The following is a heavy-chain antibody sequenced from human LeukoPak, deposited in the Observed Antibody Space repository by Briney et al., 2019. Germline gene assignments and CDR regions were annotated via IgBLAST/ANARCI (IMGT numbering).Heavy chain of an antibody. CDR3: ARAVPGYYDSSGYYPL. D-gene: IGHD3-22*01. CDR1: GYTFTSYG. Sequence: ASVKVSCKASGYTFTSYGFSWVRQAPGQGLEWMGWISTYNGNTNYAQKLQGRVTMTTDTSTSTAYMELRSLRSDDTAVYYCARAVPGYYDSSGYYPLWGQGTLVTVSS. V-gene: IGHV1-18*01. CDR2: ISTYNGNT. J-gene: IGHJ4*02.